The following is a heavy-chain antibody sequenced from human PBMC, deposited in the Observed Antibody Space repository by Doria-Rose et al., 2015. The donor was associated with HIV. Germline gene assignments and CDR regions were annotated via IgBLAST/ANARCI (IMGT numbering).Heavy chain of an antibody. Sequence: QITLKECSPVLVKPTETLTLTCTVSGVSLSSPGMGVSWIRQPPGKALEWLANIFSDDERSYKTSLKSRLTISRGTSKSQVVLTMTDMDPVDTATYYCARIKSSRWYHKYYFDFWGQGTLVIVSA. CDR2: IFSDDER. CDR3: ARIKSSRWYHKYYFDF. J-gene: IGHJ4*02. D-gene: IGHD6-13*01. CDR1: GVSLSSPGMG. V-gene: IGHV2-26*01.